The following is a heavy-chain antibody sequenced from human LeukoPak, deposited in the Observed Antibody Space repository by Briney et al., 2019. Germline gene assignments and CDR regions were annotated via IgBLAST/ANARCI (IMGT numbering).Heavy chain of an antibody. CDR3: ARGSSGWYYYYYYYMDV. CDR1: GYTFTSYD. V-gene: IGHV1-8*03. Sequence: ASVKVSRKASGYTFTSYDIDWVRQATGQGLEWMGWMNPNSGNTGYAQKFQGRVTITRNTSISTAYMELSSLRSEDTAVYYCARGSSGWYYYYYYYMDVWGKETTVTVS. D-gene: IGHD6-19*01. CDR2: MNPNSGNT. J-gene: IGHJ6*03.